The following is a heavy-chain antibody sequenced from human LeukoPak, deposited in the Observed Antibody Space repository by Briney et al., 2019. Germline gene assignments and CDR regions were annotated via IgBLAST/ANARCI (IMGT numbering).Heavy chain of an antibody. CDR2: ISWNSGSI. D-gene: IGHD3-22*01. J-gene: IGHJ4*02. CDR3: AKDMGYDSSGNSIDY. CDR1: GFTFDDYA. V-gene: IGHV3-9*01. Sequence: GGSLRLSCAASGFTFDDYAMHWVRQAPGKGLEWVSGISWNSGSIGYADSMKGRFTISRDNAKNSLYLQMNSLRAENTALYYCAKDMGYDSSGNSIDYWGQGTLVTVSS.